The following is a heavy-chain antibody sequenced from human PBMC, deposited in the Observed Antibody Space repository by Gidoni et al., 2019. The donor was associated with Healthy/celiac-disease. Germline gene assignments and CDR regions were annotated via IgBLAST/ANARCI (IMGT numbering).Heavy chain of an antibody. J-gene: IGHJ5*02. CDR3: ARAGSWYGVWFDP. Sequence: QVQLQESGPGLVKPSETLSLTCTVAGGSISSYYWSWIRQPPGKGLEWIGYIYYSGSTNYNPSLKSRVTISVDTSKNQFSLKLSSVTAADTAVYYCARAGSWYGVWFDPWGQGTLVTVSS. CDR2: IYYSGST. CDR1: GGSISSYY. V-gene: IGHV4-59*01. D-gene: IGHD6-13*01.